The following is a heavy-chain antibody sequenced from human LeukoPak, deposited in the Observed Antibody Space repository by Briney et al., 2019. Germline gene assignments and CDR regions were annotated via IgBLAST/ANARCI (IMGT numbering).Heavy chain of an antibody. D-gene: IGHD3-10*01. CDR2: IYYSGST. V-gene: IGHV4-59*01. Sequence: SETLSLTCTVSGGSISSYYWSWIPQPPGKGLEWIGYIYYSGSTNYNPSLKSRVTISVDTSKNQFSLKLSSVTAADTAGYYCAGASMVRVHTANYYYYYGMDVWGQGTTVTVSS. CDR1: GGSISSYY. J-gene: IGHJ6*02. CDR3: AGASMVRVHTANYYYYYGMDV.